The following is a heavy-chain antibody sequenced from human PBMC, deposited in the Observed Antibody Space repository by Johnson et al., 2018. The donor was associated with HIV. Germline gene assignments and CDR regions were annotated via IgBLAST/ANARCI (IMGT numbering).Heavy chain of an antibody. CDR3: ARAGYSYGLGAFDI. CDR1: GFIFSSYV. V-gene: IGHV3-30*04. J-gene: IGHJ3*02. CDR2: ISYNGSHK. Sequence: QVQLVESGGGVVQPGRSLRLSCAASGFIFSSYVMYWVRQAPGKGLEWVAVISYNGSHKYYADSVKGRFTISRDNSKNTLYLQMNSLRAEDTALYYCARAGYSYGLGAFDIWGQGTMVTVSS. D-gene: IGHD5-18*01.